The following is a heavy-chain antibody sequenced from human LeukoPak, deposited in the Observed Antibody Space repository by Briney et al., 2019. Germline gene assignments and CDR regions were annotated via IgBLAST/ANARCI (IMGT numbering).Heavy chain of an antibody. Sequence: AAVKVSCKASGYTFTDYYILWARQAPGQGPEWMGWINPNSGGATYAQSFKGRVTMTRDTSISTAYMELSSLTSDDTAVYYCARDLPKTGYVGAFDIWGQGTMLIVSS. D-gene: IGHD5-12*01. V-gene: IGHV1-2*02. CDR1: GYTFTDYY. J-gene: IGHJ3*02. CDR3: ARDLPKTGYVGAFDI. CDR2: INPNSGGA.